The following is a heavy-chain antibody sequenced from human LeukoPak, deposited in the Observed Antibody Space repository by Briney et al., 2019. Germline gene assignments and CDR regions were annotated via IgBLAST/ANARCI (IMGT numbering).Heavy chain of an antibody. D-gene: IGHD2-15*01. Sequence: SQXXSXTXTXXGGXIXSGGYYWSWIRQHPGRGLDWIEYIYYSGSTYYNPSLKSRVTISVDTSKTQFSLKLSSVTAADTAVYYCARGTIVAVDYWGQGTLVTVSS. CDR2: IYYSGST. V-gene: IGHV4-31*02. CDR3: ARGTIVAVDY. CDR1: GGXIXSGGYY. J-gene: IGHJ4*02.